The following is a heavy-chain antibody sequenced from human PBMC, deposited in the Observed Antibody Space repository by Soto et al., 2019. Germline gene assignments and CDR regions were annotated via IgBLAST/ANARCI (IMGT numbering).Heavy chain of an antibody. J-gene: IGHJ4*02. V-gene: IGHV3-30*18. Sequence: QVQLVESGGGVVQPGRPLRLSCAASGFTFSSYGMHWVRQAPGKGLEWVAVISYDGSNKYYADSVKGRFTISRDNSKNTLYLQMNSLRAEDTAVYYCANSSRYYYDSSGYYFDYWCQGTLVTVSS. CDR2: ISYDGSNK. D-gene: IGHD3-22*01. CDR1: GFTFSSYG. CDR3: ANSSRYYYDSSGYYFDY.